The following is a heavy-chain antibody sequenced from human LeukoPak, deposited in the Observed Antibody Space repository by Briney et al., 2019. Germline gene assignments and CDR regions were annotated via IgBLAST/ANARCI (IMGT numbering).Heavy chain of an antibody. CDR2: ISYDGSNK. V-gene: IGHV3-30*04. D-gene: IGHD2-15*01. CDR1: GFILSDYN. J-gene: IGHJ4*02. CDR3: ARDQTGFCSGSSCLGSTFDY. Sequence: GRSLRLSCAASGFILSDYNMHWVRQALGKGLEWVAVISYDGSNKYYADSVKGRFTISRDNSKNTLYLQMNSLRAEDTAVYYCARDQTGFCSGSSCLGSTFDYWGQGTLVTVSS.